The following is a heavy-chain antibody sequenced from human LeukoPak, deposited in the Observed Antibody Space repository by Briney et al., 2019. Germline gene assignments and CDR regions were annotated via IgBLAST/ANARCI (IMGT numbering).Heavy chain of an antibody. Sequence: SETLSLTCTVSGXSISSSSYYWAWIRQPPGKGLQWLGSMYYSGSSYYNPSLKSRVTMSVDTSKNQFSLNLSSVTAADTAVYYCARQDYYDSIGYFDYWGQGILVTVSS. CDR2: MYYSGSS. D-gene: IGHD3-22*01. CDR1: GXSISSSSYY. CDR3: ARQDYYDSIGYFDY. J-gene: IGHJ4*02. V-gene: IGHV4-39*01.